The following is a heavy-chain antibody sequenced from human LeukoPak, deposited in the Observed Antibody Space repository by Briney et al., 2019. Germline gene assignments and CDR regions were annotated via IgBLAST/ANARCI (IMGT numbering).Heavy chain of an antibody. V-gene: IGHV3-23*01. Sequence: GGSLRLSCAVSGFTFSNYGMTWVRQAPGKGLEWVSVISDSGDNTYYAHSVKGRLTISRDNSKNTLYLQMNSLRAEDTAVYYCAKEGITMIVVAGNWFDPWGQGTLVTASS. CDR3: AKEGITMIVVAGNWFDP. CDR1: GFTFSNYG. D-gene: IGHD3-22*01. CDR2: ISDSGDNT. J-gene: IGHJ5*02.